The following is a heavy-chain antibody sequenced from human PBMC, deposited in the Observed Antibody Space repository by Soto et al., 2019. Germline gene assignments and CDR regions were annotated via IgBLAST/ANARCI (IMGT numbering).Heavy chain of an antibody. V-gene: IGHV5-51*01. CDR3: ARSPIYKEWLRTPPYNWFDP. J-gene: IGHJ5*02. D-gene: IGHD5-12*01. CDR2: IYPGDSDT. CDR1: GYSFTSYW. Sequence: GESLKISCKGSGYSFTSYWIGWVRQMPGKGLEWMGIIYPGDSDTRYSPSFQGQVTISADKSISTAYLQWSSLKASDTAMYYCARSPIYKEWLRTPPYNWFDPWGQGTLVTVSS.